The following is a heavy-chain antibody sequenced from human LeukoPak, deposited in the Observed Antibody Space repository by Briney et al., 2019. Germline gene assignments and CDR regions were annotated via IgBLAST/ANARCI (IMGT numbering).Heavy chain of an antibody. Sequence: SGGSLRLSCVASGFTFSSYGMHWVRQAPGKGLEWVAVISNDGSNKYYADSVKGRFTISRDNSKNTLYLQINSLRAEDTAVYYCARYASGSFSFEYWGQGTLVTVSS. D-gene: IGHD3-10*01. V-gene: IGHV3-30*03. CDR2: ISNDGSNK. CDR3: ARYASGSFSFEY. J-gene: IGHJ4*02. CDR1: GFTFSSYG.